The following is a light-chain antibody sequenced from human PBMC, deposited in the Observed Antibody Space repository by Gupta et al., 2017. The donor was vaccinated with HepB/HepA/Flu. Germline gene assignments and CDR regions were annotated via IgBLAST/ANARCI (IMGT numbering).Light chain of an antibody. J-gene: IGLJ2*01. CDR3: QADDSSRSVV. CDR2: GNS. V-gene: IGLV1-40*01. CDR1: SSTIGAGYD. Sequence: QSVLTQPPSVSGAPGQRVTISCTGSSSTIGAGYDVHWYQQLPGTAPKLLIYGNSNRPARVPDRFSGSKSGTAASLAITGLQEEEEADYYCQADDSSRSVVFGGGTKLTVL.